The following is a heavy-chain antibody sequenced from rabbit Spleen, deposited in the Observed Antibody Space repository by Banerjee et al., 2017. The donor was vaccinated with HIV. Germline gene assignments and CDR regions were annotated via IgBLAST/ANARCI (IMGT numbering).Heavy chain of an antibody. CDR3: ATGHNTYDWAFDH. CDR2: IAGSSSGFT. J-gene: IGHJ2*01. CDR1: GFSFSSSDY. V-gene: IGHV1S40*01. Sequence: QSLEESGGGLVQPEGSLTLTCTASGFSFSSSDYMCWVRQAPGKGLEWIACIAGSSSGFTYSATWAKGRFTCSKTSSTTVFLQMTSLTVADTATYFCATGHNTYDWAFDHWGQGTLVTVS. D-gene: IGHD6-1*01.